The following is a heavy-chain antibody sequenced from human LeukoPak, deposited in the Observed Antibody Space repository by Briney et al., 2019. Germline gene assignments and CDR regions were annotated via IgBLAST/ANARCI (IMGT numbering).Heavy chain of an antibody. V-gene: IGHV1-46*01. Sequence: ASVKVSCKASGYTFTGYFIHWVRQAPGQGLEWMGWINPSGGSTSYAQKFQGRVTMTRDTVTSTVYMELSSLRSEDTAVYYCARDRHFDYCGQGTLVTVSS. CDR2: INPSGGST. J-gene: IGHJ4*02. CDR1: GYTFTGYF. CDR3: ARDRHFDY.